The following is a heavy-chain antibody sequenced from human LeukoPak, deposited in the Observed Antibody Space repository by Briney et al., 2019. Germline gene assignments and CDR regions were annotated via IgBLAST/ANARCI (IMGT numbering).Heavy chain of an antibody. Sequence: GGSLRLSCAASGFTFSSYSMNWARQAPGKGLEWVSSISSSSSYIYYADSVKGRFTISRDNAKNSLYLQMNSLRAEDTAVYYCARDSPLDDYGDFVYYYYYMDVWGKGTTVTVSS. CDR3: ARDSPLDDYGDFVYYYYYMDV. J-gene: IGHJ6*03. CDR1: GFTFSSYS. D-gene: IGHD4-17*01. CDR2: ISSSSSYI. V-gene: IGHV3-21*01.